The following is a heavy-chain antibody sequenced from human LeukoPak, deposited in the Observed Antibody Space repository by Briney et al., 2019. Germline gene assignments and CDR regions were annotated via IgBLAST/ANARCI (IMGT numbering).Heavy chain of an antibody. J-gene: IGHJ3*02. CDR2: ISGSGGST. CDR3: AKGLDYYDSSGPDDAFDI. D-gene: IGHD3-22*01. V-gene: IGHV3-64*01. Sequence: PGGSLRLSCVVSGFTFSRSAMHWVRQALGKGLEYVSAISGSGGSTYYANSVKGRFTISRDNAKNSLYLQLNSLRAEDTALYYCAKGLDYYDSSGPDDAFDIWGQGTMVTVSS. CDR1: GFTFSRSA.